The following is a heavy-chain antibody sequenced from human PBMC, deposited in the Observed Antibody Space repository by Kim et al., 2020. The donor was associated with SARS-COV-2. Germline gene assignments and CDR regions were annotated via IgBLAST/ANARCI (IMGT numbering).Heavy chain of an antibody. J-gene: IGHJ6*02. Sequence: YYAAAVQCRFTLARDNSEHTLYLQMNCLTAEDTAVYYCAKVMYSTRSMDVWGQGTTVTVSS. D-gene: IGHD6-13*01. V-gene: IGHV3-23*01. CDR3: AKVMYSTRSMDV.